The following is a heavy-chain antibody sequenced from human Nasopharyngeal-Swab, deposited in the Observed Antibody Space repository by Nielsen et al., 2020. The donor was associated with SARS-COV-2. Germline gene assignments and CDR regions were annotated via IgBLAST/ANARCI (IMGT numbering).Heavy chain of an antibody. J-gene: IGHJ3*01. D-gene: IGHD2-15*01. Sequence: GESLKISCKGSGYSFTTYWIGWVRQMPGKGLEGMGSIYPGDSDTRYSPSFQGQVTILADKSISTAFLQWSSLKAADTAMYYCAGPRAARETDAFEFWGQGTMVTVSS. CDR2: IYPGDSDT. CDR3: AGPRAARETDAFEF. CDR1: GYSFTTYW. V-gene: IGHV5-51*01.